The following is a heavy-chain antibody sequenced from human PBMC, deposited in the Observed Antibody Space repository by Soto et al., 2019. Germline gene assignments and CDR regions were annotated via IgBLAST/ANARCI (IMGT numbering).Heavy chain of an antibody. D-gene: IGHD4-17*01. CDR1: GYSFTRHL. J-gene: IGHJ4*02. CDR2: GYPGDSDT. V-gene: IGHV5-51*01. Sequence: GESLKISCKGSGYSFTRHLIGCVRQIPGKGLEWMGFGYPGDSDTRYSPSFQGQVTISADKSVSTAYLQWSSLKASDTAIYYCARKNDYGGNSRSTFDYWAQGTLVTVAS. CDR3: ARKNDYGGNSRSTFDY.